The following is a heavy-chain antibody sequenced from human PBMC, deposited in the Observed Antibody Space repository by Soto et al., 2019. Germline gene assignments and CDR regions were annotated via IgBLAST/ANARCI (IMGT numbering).Heavy chain of an antibody. J-gene: IGHJ5*02. CDR1: GGSFSGYY. CDR2: INHSGST. V-gene: IGHV4-34*01. Sequence: QVQLQQWGAGLLKPSETLSLTFAVYGGSFSGYYWSWIRQPPRKGLEWIGEINHSGSTNYNPSLQSGATISVKTSRNQFSLKLSSVTAADTAVYSCVGRQNGWFDPWGQGTMVTDFS. D-gene: IGHD3-16*01. CDR3: VGRQNGWFDP.